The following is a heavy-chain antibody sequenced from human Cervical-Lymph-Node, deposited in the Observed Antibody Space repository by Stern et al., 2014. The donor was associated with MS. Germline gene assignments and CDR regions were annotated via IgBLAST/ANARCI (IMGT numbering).Heavy chain of an antibody. CDR2: ISAYNGNT. J-gene: IGHJ4*02. D-gene: IGHD3-3*01. Sequence: QVQLLQPGAEVKKPGASVKVSCKASGYTFTSYGISWVRQAPGQGLEWMGWISAYNGNTNYAQKLQGRVTMTTDTSTSTAYMELRSLRSDDTAVYYCARDYYDFWSGSVYYFDYWGQGTLVTVSS. CDR1: GYTFTSYG. CDR3: ARDYYDFWSGSVYYFDY. V-gene: IGHV1-18*01.